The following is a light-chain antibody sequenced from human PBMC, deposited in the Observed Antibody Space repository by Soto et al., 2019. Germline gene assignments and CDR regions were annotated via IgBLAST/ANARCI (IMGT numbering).Light chain of an antibody. CDR3: ATWDSSLGAVV. Sequence: QAVVTEPPSVSAAPGQEVTIACSGSNSNIGIEYVAWYQHLPGTAPKLVIYDNDKRPSGIPDRFSGSKSGTSATLGITGLQTGDEADYYCATWDSSLGAVVFGGGTKLTV. J-gene: IGLJ3*02. V-gene: IGLV1-51*01. CDR2: DND. CDR1: NSNIGIEY.